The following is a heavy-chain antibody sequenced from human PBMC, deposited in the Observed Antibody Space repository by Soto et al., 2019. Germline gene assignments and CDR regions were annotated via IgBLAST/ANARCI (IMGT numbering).Heavy chain of an antibody. CDR2: MSYSGSS. CDR1: GGSLSTYY. J-gene: IGHJ5*02. D-gene: IGHD1-20*01. CDR3: AKTRITSPPATFDP. Sequence: QVRLQESGPGLVKPSETLSLTCTVSGGSLSTYYWGWIRQPPGKGLEWIVYMSYSGSSNYNPSLKTRVTIAVDTSKNQGSLKLSSVTAADTAVYYCAKTRITSPPATFDPWGQGALVTVSS. V-gene: IGHV4-59*01.